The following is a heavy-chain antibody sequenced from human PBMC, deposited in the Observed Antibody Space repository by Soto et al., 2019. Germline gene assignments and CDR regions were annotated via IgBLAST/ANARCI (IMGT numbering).Heavy chain of an antibody. V-gene: IGHV3-15*01. Sequence: EVQLVESGGGLVKPGGSLRLSCATSGFTFTNAWMTWVRQAPGKGLEWVGRIKSKTGGGTADYAAPVQGRFTISRDDSRNELLLQMNSLKNEDTAVYYGITNGDSGSNDLGYHWADAFEIWGLVTMFTVSS. CDR2: IKSKTGGGTA. J-gene: IGHJ3*02. CDR3: ITNGDSGSNDLGYHWADAFEI. D-gene: IGHD1-26*01. CDR1: GFTFTNAW.